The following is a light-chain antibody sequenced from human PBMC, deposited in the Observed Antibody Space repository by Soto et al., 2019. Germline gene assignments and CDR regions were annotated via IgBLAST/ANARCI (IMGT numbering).Light chain of an antibody. V-gene: IGKV3-15*01. Sequence: EIVMTQSPATLSVSPGERATLSCRASQSVSSNLAWYQQKPGQAPRLLIYGASTRATGIPARFSGSGSGTEFTLTISSLQSEDFAVYDCQQYNNCPRTFGPGTKVDIK. CDR2: GAS. J-gene: IGKJ3*01. CDR3: QQYNNCPRT. CDR1: QSVSSN.